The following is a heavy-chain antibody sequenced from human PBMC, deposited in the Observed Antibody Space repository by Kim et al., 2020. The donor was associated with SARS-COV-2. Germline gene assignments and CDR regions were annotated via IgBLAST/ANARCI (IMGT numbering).Heavy chain of an antibody. D-gene: IGHD6-19*01. V-gene: IGHV3-30*02. Sequence: YADSVKGRFTISRDNSKNTLYLQMNSLRAEDTAVYYCAKRNGYSSGWYDYWGQGTLVTVSS. CDR3: AKRNGYSSGWYDY. J-gene: IGHJ4*02.